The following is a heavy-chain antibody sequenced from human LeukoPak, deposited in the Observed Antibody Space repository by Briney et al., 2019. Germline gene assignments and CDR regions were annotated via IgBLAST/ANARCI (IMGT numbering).Heavy chain of an antibody. CDR3: ARYYYGSGSRVDY. D-gene: IGHD3-10*01. V-gene: IGHV1-2*02. Sequence: ASVKVSCKASGYTFTGYYMHWVRQAPGQGLEWMGWINPNSGGTNYAQKFQGRVTMTRDTSISTAYMELSRLRSDDTAVYYCARYYYGSGSRVDYWGQGPWSPSPQ. CDR2: INPNSGGT. CDR1: GYTFTGYY. J-gene: IGHJ4*02.